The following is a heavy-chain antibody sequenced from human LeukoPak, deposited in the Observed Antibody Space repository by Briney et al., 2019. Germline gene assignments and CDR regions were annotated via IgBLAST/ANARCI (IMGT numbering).Heavy chain of an antibody. J-gene: IGHJ4*02. CDR3: ARGYGDLTSYYFDY. D-gene: IGHD4-17*01. Sequence: SETLSLTCTVSGGSISSGGYYWSWIRQHPGKGLEWIGYIYYSGSTYYNPSLMSRVTISVDTSKNQFSLKLSSVTAADTAVYYCARGYGDLTSYYFDYWGQGTLVTVSS. CDR1: GGSISSGGYY. V-gene: IGHV4-31*03. CDR2: IYYSGST.